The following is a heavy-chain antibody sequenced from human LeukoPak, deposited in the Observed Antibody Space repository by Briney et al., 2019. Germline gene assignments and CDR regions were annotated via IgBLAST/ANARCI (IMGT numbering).Heavy chain of an antibody. CDR1: GFTFSSYS. V-gene: IGHV3-48*02. CDR2: ISSGSSTT. J-gene: IGHJ6*02. CDR3: AGARTYYYAMDV. Sequence: PGGSLRLSCVASGFTFSSYSMNWVRQAPGKGFEWVSYISSGSSTTYYVDSVKGRFTISRDNAKNSLYLQMNSLRDEDTAVYYCAGARTYYYAMDVWGQGTTVTVSS.